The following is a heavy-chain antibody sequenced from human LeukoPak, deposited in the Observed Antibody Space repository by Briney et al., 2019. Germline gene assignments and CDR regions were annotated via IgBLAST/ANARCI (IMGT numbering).Heavy chain of an antibody. CDR1: GGSISSSSYY. CDR2: INHSGST. CDR3: ARGLRVGMQWRGEAFDI. Sequence: SETLSLTCTVSGGSISSSSYYWGWIRQPPGKGLEWIGEINHSGSTNYNPSLKSRVTISVDTSKNQFSLKLSSVTAADTAVYYCARGLRVGMQWRGEAFDIWGQGTMVTVSS. D-gene: IGHD6-19*01. V-gene: IGHV4-39*07. J-gene: IGHJ3*02.